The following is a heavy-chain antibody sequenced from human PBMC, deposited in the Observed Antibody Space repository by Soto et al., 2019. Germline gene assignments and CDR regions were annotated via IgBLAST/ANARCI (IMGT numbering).Heavy chain of an antibody. CDR2: IWYDGSNK. CDR1: GFTFSSYG. CDR3: ARDGGAARRYYYYGMDV. Sequence: QVQLVESGGGVVQPGRSLRLSCAASGFTFSSYGMHWVRQAPGKGLEWVAVIWYDGSNKYYADSVKGRFTISRDNSKNTLYLQMNSLRAEDTAVYYCARDGGAARRYYYYGMDVWGQGTTVTVSS. D-gene: IGHD6-6*01. J-gene: IGHJ6*02. V-gene: IGHV3-33*01.